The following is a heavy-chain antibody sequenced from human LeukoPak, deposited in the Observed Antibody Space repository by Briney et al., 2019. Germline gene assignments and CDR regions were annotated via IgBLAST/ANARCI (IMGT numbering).Heavy chain of an antibody. CDR1: GGSFSGYY. CDR2: INHSGST. J-gene: IGHJ2*01. Sequence: SETLSLTCAVYGGSFSGYYWSWIRQPPGKGQEWIGEINHSGSTNYNPSLKSRVTISVDTSKNQFSLKLSSVTAADTAVYYCARVASYGPRYFDLWGRGTLVTVSS. D-gene: IGHD4-17*01. V-gene: IGHV4-34*01. CDR3: ARVASYGPRYFDL.